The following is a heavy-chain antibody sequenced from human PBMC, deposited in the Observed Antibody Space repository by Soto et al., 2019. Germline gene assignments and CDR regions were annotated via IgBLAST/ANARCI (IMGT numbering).Heavy chain of an antibody. J-gene: IGHJ4*01. CDR2: IIPIFGTA. Sequence: QVQLVQSGAEVKKPGSSVKVSCKASGGTFSSYAISWVRQAPGQGLEWMGGIIPIFGTANYAQKFQGRVTINADESTSTAYMELSSLGSEDTAVYYCASGAIVATDAVHFDYWGHGTLVTVSS. V-gene: IGHV1-69*01. CDR3: ASGAIVATDAVHFDY. D-gene: IGHD5-12*01. CDR1: GGTFSSYA.